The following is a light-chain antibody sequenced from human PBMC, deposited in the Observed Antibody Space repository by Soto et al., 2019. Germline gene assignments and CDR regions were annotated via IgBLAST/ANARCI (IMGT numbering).Light chain of an antibody. CDR3: QQLDSYPLT. CDR2: ATS. Sequence: ILLTQSPSSLSASLGERATISCRASQGISSYLAWYQQKPGKAPKLLIYATSTLQSGVPSRFSGSGSGTDFTLTISSLQPEDFAIYYCQQLDSYPLTFGQGTKVDIK. J-gene: IGKJ1*01. CDR1: QGISSY. V-gene: IGKV1-9*01.